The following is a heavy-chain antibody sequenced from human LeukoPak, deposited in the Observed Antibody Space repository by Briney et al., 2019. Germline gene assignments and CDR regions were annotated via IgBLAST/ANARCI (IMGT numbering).Heavy chain of an antibody. J-gene: IGHJ4*02. CDR3: ARYSSSWLEYYFDY. D-gene: IGHD6-13*01. Sequence: PSETLSLTCAVYGGSFSGYYWSWIRQPPGKGLEWIGEINHSGSTNYNPSLKSRVTMSVDTSKNQFSLKLSSVTAADTAVYYCARYSSSWLEYYFDYWGQGTLVTVSS. CDR2: INHSGST. V-gene: IGHV4-34*01. CDR1: GGSFSGYY.